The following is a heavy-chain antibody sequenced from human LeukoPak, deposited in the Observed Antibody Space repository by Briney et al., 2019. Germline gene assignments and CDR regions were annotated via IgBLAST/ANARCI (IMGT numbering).Heavy chain of an antibody. J-gene: IGHJ6*03. D-gene: IGHD6-6*01. Sequence: GGSLRLSCAASGFTVSSNYRSWVRQAPGKGLEWVSVIYSGGSTYYAESVKGRFTISRDNSKNTLYPHMNSLRAEDTAVYYCASIEARLPSDYYYYIDVWGKGTTVTVSS. CDR2: IYSGGST. CDR1: GFTVSSNY. V-gene: IGHV3-53*01. CDR3: ASIEARLPSDYYYYIDV.